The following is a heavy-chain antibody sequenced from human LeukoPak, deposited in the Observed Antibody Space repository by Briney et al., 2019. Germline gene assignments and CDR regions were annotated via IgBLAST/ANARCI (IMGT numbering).Heavy chain of an antibody. CDR1: GFTVSSNE. V-gene: IGHV3-38-3*01. CDR2: ISGGST. D-gene: IGHD3-10*02. J-gene: IGHJ6*04. CDR3: AELGITMIGGV. Sequence: GGSLRLSCAASGFTVSSNEMSWVRQAPGKGLEWVSSISGGSTYYADSRKGRFTISRDNSKNSLYLQMNSLRAEDTAVYYCAELGITMIGGVWGKGTTVTISS.